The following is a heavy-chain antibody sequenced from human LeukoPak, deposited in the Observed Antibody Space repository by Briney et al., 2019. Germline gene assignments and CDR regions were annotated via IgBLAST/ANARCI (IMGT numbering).Heavy chain of an antibody. J-gene: IGHJ5*02. CDR1: GYTFTNYA. Sequence: SVKVSCKASGYTFTNYAISWVRQAPGQGLEWMGGIIPIFGTANYAQKFQGRVTITADKSTSTAYMELSSLRSEDTAVYYCARDNSVRDEAWWFNPWGQGTLVTVSS. D-gene: IGHD5-24*01. V-gene: IGHV1-69*06. CDR3: ARDNSVRDEAWWFNP. CDR2: IIPIFGTA.